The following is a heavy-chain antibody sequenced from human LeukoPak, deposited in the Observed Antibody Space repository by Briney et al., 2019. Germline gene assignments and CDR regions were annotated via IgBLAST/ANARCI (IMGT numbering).Heavy chain of an antibody. CDR3: ARGVGGAYAFDI. Sequence: SETLSLTCTISGTSITSGSYFWSWIRQPAGNELEWLGLIYSSGRTNYNPSLKSRVTFSVDTSKNQFSLKLSSVTAADTAVYYCARGVGGAYAFDIWGQGTMVTVSS. J-gene: IGHJ3*02. V-gene: IGHV4-61*10. D-gene: IGHD3-16*01. CDR1: GTSITSGSYF. CDR2: IYSSGRT.